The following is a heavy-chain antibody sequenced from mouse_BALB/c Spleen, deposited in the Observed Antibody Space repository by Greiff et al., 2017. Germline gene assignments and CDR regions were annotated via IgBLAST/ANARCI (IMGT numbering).Heavy chain of an antibody. V-gene: IGHV1-7*01. D-gene: IGHD2-14*01. J-gene: IGHJ2*01. CDR3: ARRGGYRYEDY. Sequence: QVQLQQSGAELAKPGASVKMSCKASGYTFTSYWMHWVKQRPGQGLEWIGYINPSTGYTESNQKFKDKATLTADKSSSTAYMQLSSLTSEDSAVYYFARRGGYRYEDYWGQGTTRTGSS. CDR2: INPSTGYT. CDR1: GYTFTSYW.